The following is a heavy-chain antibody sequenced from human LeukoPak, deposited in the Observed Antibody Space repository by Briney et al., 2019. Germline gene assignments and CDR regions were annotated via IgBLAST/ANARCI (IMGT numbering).Heavy chain of an antibody. Sequence: GRSLRLSCAASGXTFSSYWMSWVRQAPGKGLEWVANIKHDGSDKYYVASVKGRFTISRDNAKNSLYLQMDSLRAEDTAVYYCARDSYYSSDYWGQGTLVTVSS. CDR2: IKHDGSDK. J-gene: IGHJ4*02. CDR3: ARDSYYSSDY. CDR1: GXTFSSYW. V-gene: IGHV3-7*05. D-gene: IGHD2/OR15-2a*01.